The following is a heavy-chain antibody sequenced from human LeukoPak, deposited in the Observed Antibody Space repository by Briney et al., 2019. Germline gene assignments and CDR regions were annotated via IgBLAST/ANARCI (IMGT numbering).Heavy chain of an antibody. V-gene: IGHV1-18*01. CDR2: ISAYNGNT. J-gene: IGHJ3*02. Sequence: ASVKVSCKASGYTFTIYGISWVRQVPGQGLVWMGWISAYNGNTNYAQKLQGRVTMTTDTSTSTAYMELRSLRSDDTAVYYCARATMIAGAFDIWGQGTMVTVSS. CDR1: GYTFTIYG. CDR3: ARATMIAGAFDI. D-gene: IGHD3-22*01.